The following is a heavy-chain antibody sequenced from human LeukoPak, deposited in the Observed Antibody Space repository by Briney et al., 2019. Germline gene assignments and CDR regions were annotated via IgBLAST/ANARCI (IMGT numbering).Heavy chain of an antibody. CDR1: GFTFSSYA. CDR2: ISGSGGST. D-gene: IGHD2-15*01. J-gene: IGHJ4*02. V-gene: IGHV3-23*01. CDR3: AKQYCSGGSCYSGDYFDY. Sequence: GGSLRLSCTASGFTFSSYAMSWVRQAPGKGLEWVSAISGSGGSTFYADSVKGRFTISRDYSKNTLYLQMNSLRAEDTAVYYCAKQYCSGGSCYSGDYFDYWGQGTLVTVSS.